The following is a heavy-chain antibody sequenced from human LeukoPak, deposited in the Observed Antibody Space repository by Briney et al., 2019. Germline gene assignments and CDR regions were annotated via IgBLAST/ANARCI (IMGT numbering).Heavy chain of an antibody. CDR3: TRSRYGSSWYFDY. D-gene: IGHD6-13*01. Sequence: GGSLRLSCVASGFTFSGSAMHWVRQASGKGLEWVGRIRSKANSYATAYAASVKGRFTISRDDSKNTAYLQMNSLKTEDTAVYYCTRSRYGSSWYFDYWGQGTLVTVSS. V-gene: IGHV3-73*01. CDR2: IRSKANSYAT. J-gene: IGHJ4*02. CDR1: GFTFSGSA.